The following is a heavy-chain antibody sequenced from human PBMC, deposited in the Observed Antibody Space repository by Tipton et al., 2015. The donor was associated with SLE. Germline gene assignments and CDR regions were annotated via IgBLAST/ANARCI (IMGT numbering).Heavy chain of an antibody. CDR1: GFPFNTYA. Sequence: GSLRLSCAASGFPFNTYAMNWVRQAPGNGLEWVSVISGGGGSTFYADSVKGRFVISRDNSKNTLYLQMDSLRTEDTAVYYCASTLMDYFDYWGQGTLVTVSS. CDR2: ISGGGGST. J-gene: IGHJ4*02. D-gene: IGHD2-8*01. CDR3: ASTLMDYFDY. V-gene: IGHV3-23*01.